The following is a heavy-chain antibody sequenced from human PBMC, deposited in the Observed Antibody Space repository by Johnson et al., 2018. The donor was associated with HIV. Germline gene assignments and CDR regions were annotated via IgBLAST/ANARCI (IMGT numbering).Heavy chain of an antibody. Sequence: VQLVESGGGLVQPGGSLRLSCAASGFTVSSNYMSWVRQAPGKGLEWVSVIYSGGSTYYADSVKGRFTISRDNSKNTLYLQMNSLSAEDTAVYYCASRMYSGSSGGAFDIWGQGTMVTVSS. CDR2: IYSGGST. CDR3: ASRMYSGSSGGAFDI. J-gene: IGHJ3*02. V-gene: IGHV3-66*01. D-gene: IGHD1-26*01. CDR1: GFTVSSNY.